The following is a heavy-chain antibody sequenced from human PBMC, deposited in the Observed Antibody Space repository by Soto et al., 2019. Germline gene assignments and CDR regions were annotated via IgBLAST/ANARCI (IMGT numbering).Heavy chain of an antibody. J-gene: IGHJ4*02. V-gene: IGHV4-30-4*01. CDR3: ARGPSGDKVDY. Sequence: QVQLQESGPGLVEPSQTLSLTCTVSGASVSSDYYYWSWIRQPPGRGLGWIGHIYNSGSTYSNPSLKSRVTVSLDTSKNRFSLNLSSVTAADTAVYYCARGPSGDKVDYWGQGTLVTVSS. D-gene: IGHD1-26*01. CDR1: GASVSSDYYY. CDR2: IYNSGST.